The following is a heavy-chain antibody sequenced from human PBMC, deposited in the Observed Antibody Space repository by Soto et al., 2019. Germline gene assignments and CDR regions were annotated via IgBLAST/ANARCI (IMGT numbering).Heavy chain of an antibody. Sequence: GGSLRLSCAASGFTFSSYGMHWVRQAPGKGLEWVAVISYDGSNKYYADSVKGRFTISRDNSKNTLYLQMNSLRAEDTAVYYCAKDITYCSSTSCYAYYYYGMDVWGQGTTVTVSS. CDR1: GFTFSSYG. D-gene: IGHD2-2*01. CDR2: ISYDGSNK. V-gene: IGHV3-30*18. CDR3: AKDITYCSSTSCYAYYYYGMDV. J-gene: IGHJ6*02.